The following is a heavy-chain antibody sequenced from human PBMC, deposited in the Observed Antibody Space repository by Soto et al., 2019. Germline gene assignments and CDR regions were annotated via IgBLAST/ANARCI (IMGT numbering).Heavy chain of an antibody. D-gene: IGHD6-13*01. CDR1: GGTFSSYA. J-gene: IGHJ5*02. Sequence: GASVKVSCKASGGTFSSYAISWVRQAPGQGLEWMGGIIPIFGTANYAQKFQGRVTITADESTSTAYMELSSLRSEDTAVYYCARDSESGVYSSSWYWFDPWGQGTLVTVSS. CDR3: ARDSESGVYSSSWYWFDP. CDR2: IIPIFGTA. V-gene: IGHV1-69*13.